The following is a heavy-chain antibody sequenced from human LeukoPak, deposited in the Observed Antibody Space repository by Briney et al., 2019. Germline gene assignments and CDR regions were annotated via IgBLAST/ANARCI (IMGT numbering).Heavy chain of an antibody. V-gene: IGHV4-39*01. Sequence: SETLSLTCTVSGGSISSSSHYWAWIRQSPGAGLEWIGSIYYSGSTHYNPSLKSRATISVDTSKNQISLKVSSVTAADSALYFCARQRTSGSASNLRVAQIDSWGQGTLVTVSS. D-gene: IGHD3-3*01. J-gene: IGHJ4*02. CDR1: GGSISSSSHY. CDR2: IYYSGST. CDR3: ARQRTSGSASNLRVAQIDS.